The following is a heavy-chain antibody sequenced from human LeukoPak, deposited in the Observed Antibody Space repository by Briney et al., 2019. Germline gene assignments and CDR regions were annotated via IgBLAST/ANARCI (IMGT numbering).Heavy chain of an antibody. D-gene: IGHD1-26*01. CDR1: GSTFSSYN. CDR3: ARDPYSGSYGADYYYYMDV. V-gene: IGHV3-21*01. Sequence: GGSLRLSCAASGSTFSSYNMNWVRQTPGQGLEWVSSITSGSSHIYYADSVKGRFTISRDNAKSSLHLQMNSLRAEDTAVYYCARDPYSGSYGADYYYYMDVWGKGTTVTISS. CDR2: ITSGSSHI. J-gene: IGHJ6*03.